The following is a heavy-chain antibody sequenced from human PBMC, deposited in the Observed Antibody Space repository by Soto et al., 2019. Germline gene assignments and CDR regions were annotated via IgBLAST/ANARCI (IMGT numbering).Heavy chain of an antibody. V-gene: IGHV4-31*03. J-gene: IGHJ6*02. Sequence: PSETLSLTCTVSGGSITNDDYYWTWTRQHPGKGLEWIGYIYYSGTTYYNPSLKSRVTISVDTSKNQFSLKLSSVTAADTAAYYCARVHGDDDYFYGMDVWGQGTTVTVSS. CDR1: GGSITNDDYY. D-gene: IGHD2-21*02. CDR3: ARVHGDDDYFYGMDV. CDR2: IYYSGTT.